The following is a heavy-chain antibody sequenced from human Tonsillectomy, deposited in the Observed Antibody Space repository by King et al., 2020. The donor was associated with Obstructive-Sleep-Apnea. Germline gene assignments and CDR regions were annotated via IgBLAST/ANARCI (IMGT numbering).Heavy chain of an antibody. CDR1: GFTFSNYA. J-gene: IGHJ4*02. CDR2: ISGSGGST. D-gene: IGHD6-13*01. CDR3: ARETDDYSSSWRPIDY. V-gene: IGHV3-23*04. Sequence: VQLVESGGGLVQPGGSLRLSCGASGFTFSNYAMSWVRQAPGKGLEWVSVISGSGGSTYYADSVKGRFTFSRDNSKNTMSLQMNSLRAEDTAVYYCARETDDYSSSWRPIDYWGQGTLVTVSS.